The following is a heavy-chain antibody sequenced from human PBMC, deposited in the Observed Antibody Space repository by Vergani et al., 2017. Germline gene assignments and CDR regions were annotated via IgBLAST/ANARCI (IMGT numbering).Heavy chain of an antibody. CDR3: AGGVRLWNYYYYGMDV. Sequence: QVQLQQWGAGLLKPSETLSLTCAVYGGSFSGYYWSWIRQPPGKGLEWIGEINHSGSTNYNPSLKSRVTISVDTSKNQFSLKLSSVTAADTAVYYCAGGVRLWNYYYYGMDVWGQGTTVTVSS. J-gene: IGHJ6*02. V-gene: IGHV4-34*01. CDR2: INHSGST. CDR1: GGSFSGYY. D-gene: IGHD1-1*01.